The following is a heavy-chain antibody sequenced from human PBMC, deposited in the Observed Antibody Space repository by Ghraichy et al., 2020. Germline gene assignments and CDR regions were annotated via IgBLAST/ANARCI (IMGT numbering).Heavy chain of an antibody. V-gene: IGHV3-7*03. D-gene: IGHD1-26*01. CDR2: IKQDGSEK. CDR1: GFTFSSYW. J-gene: IGHJ6*02. Sequence: GALRLSCAASGFTFSSYWMSWVRQAPGKGLEWVANIKQDGSEKYYVDSVKGRFTISRDNAKNSLYLQMNSLRAEDTAVYYCARIQLLYYYYYGMDVWGQGTTVTVSS. CDR3: ARIQLLYYYYYGMDV.